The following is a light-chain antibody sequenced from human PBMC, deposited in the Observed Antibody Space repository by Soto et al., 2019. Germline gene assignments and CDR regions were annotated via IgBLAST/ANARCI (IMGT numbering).Light chain of an antibody. Sequence: QSVLTQPASVSGSPGPAITISCTGTSSDVGGYNYVSWYQQHPGKAPKLMIYEVSNRPSGVSNRFSGSKSGNTASLTISGLQAEDEADYYCSSYTSSSPLVFGTGTKLTVL. J-gene: IGLJ1*01. V-gene: IGLV2-14*01. CDR2: EVS. CDR3: SSYTSSSPLV. CDR1: SSDVGGYNY.